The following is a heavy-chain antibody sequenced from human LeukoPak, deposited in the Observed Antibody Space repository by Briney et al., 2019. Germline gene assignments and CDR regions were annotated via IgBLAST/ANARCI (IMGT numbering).Heavy chain of an antibody. J-gene: IGHJ3*02. D-gene: IGHD6-13*01. CDR1: GYSISSGYY. CDR3: ARQMAAAGTVDAFDI. CDR2: IYHSGST. V-gene: IGHV4-38-2*02. Sequence: PSETLSLTRTVSGYSISSGYYWGWIRQPPGKGLEWIGSIYHSGSTYYNPSLKSRVTISVDTSKNQFSLKLSSVTAADTAVYYCARQMAAAGTVDAFDIWGQGTMVTVSS.